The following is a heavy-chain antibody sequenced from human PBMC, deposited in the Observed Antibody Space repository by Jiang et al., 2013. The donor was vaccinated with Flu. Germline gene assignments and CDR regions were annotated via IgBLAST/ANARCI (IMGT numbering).Heavy chain of an antibody. J-gene: IGHJ4*02. CDR3: ASQQLVLGYFDY. Sequence: GLVPKPSQTLSLTCTVSGGSISSGSYYWSWIRQPAGKGLEWIGRIYTSGSTNXNPSLKSRVTISVDTSKNQFSLKLSSVTAADTAVYYCASQQLVLGYFDYWGQGTLVTVSS. D-gene: IGHD6-13*01. CDR1: GGSISSGSYY. CDR2: IYTSGST. V-gene: IGHV4-61*02.